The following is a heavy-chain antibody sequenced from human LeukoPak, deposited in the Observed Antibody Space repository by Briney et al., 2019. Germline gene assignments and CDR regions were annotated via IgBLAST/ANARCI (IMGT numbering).Heavy chain of an antibody. J-gene: IGHJ6*03. CDR3: AGDGVPRVLRYFDWSTGGYYYYMDV. CDR1: GFTFSSYS. D-gene: IGHD3-9*01. V-gene: IGHV3-21*01. Sequence: GGSLRLSCAASGFTFSSYSMNWVRQAPRKGLEWVSSISSSSSYIYYADSVKGRFTISRDNAKNSLYLQMNSLRAEDTAVYYCAGDGVPRVLRYFDWSTGGYYYYMDVWGKGTTVTISS. CDR2: ISSSSSYI.